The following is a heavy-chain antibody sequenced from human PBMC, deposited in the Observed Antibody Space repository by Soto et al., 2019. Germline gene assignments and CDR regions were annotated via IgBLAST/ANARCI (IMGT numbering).Heavy chain of an antibody. CDR3: ARWLQSQWRGTFDWFDP. CDR1: GGSISSGGYY. Sequence: SETLSLTCTVSGGSISSGGYYWSWIRQHPGKGLEWIGYIYYSGSTYYNPSLKSRVTISVDTSKNQFSLKLSSVTAADTAVYYCARWLQSQWRGTFDWFDPWGQGTLVTVSS. V-gene: IGHV4-31*03. J-gene: IGHJ5*02. CDR2: IYYSGST. D-gene: IGHD5-12*01.